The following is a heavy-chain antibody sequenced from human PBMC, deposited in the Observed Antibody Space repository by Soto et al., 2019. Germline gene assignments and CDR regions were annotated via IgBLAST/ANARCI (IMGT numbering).Heavy chain of an antibody. CDR3: ARHGAPSAYSSSPNNGMDV. V-gene: IGHV4-39*01. CDR1: GGSISSSSYY. D-gene: IGHD6-6*01. CDR2: IYYSGST. J-gene: IGHJ6*02. Sequence: QLQLQESGPGLVKPSETLSLTCTVSGGSISSSSYYWGWIRQPPGKGLEWIGSIYYSGSTYYNPSLQSRVTISVDTSKNQFSLKLSSVTAADTAVYYCARHGAPSAYSSSPNNGMDVWGQGTTVTVSS.